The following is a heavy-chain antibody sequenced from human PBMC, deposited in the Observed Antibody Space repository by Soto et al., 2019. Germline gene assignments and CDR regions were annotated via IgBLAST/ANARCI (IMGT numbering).Heavy chain of an antibody. CDR3: AKLKFGSAHHYGMDV. CDR2: ISHDGSNK. V-gene: IGHV3-30*18. J-gene: IGHJ6*02. CDR1: GFTFSSYA. D-gene: IGHD3-10*01. Sequence: PGGSLRLSCAASGFTFSSYAMSWVRQAPGKGLEWVAVISHDGSNKYYADSVKGRFTISRDNSKNTLYLQMNSLRAEDTAVYYCAKLKFGSAHHYGMDVWGQGTTVTVSS.